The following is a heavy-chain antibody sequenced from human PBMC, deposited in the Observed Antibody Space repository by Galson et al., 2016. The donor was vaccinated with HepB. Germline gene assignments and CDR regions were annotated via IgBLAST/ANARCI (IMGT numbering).Heavy chain of an antibody. D-gene: IGHD3-10*01. J-gene: IGHJ2*01. CDR2: IWYDGSNQ. CDR1: GFMFNMFG. Sequence: SLRLSCAASGFMFNMFGMHWLRQAPGKGLEWVAVIWYDGSNQYYADSVKGRFTISRDNSKNIAHPQMDNLRAEDAAVYYCAKAAGSGPLIYRYFDLWGRGTPVTVSS. CDR3: AKAAGSGPLIYRYFDL. V-gene: IGHV3-33*06.